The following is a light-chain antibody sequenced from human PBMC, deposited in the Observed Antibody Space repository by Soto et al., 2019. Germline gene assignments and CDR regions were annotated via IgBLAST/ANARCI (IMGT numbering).Light chain of an antibody. CDR2: DAS. V-gene: IGKV3-15*01. J-gene: IGKJ2*01. Sequence: EIVMTQSPATLSVSPGERAALSCRASQSVSNNLAWYQLKPGQAPRLLIYDASTRATGIPARFSGSGSGTEFTLTISSLQSEDFAVYYCQQYNDWPPYTFGQGTMLEI. CDR1: QSVSNN. CDR3: QQYNDWPPYT.